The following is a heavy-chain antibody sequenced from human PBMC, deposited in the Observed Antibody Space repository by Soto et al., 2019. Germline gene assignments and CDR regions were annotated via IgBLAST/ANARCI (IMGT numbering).Heavy chain of an antibody. CDR2: IDPTDSYI. Sequence: PGESMQISCKRSGYSFNTYWISWVRQMPGKGLEWMGRIDPTDSYIKYSPSFQGHVTISVDKSISTAYLQWSSLKASDTAIYYCERHYNYNSTVYYYDVLDFCGQGSTVTGS. J-gene: IGHJ6*02. D-gene: IGHD1-1*01. CDR1: GYSFNTYW. CDR3: ERHYNYNSTVYYYDVLDF. V-gene: IGHV5-10-1*01.